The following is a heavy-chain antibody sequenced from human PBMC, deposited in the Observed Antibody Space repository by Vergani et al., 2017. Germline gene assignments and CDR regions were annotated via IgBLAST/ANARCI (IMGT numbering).Heavy chain of an antibody. V-gene: IGHV1-69*08. CDR1: GGTFSSYT. J-gene: IGHJ6*02. CDR3: ARDRGNWNYSYYYGMDV. CDR2: IIPILGIA. Sequence: QVQLVQSGAEVKKPGSSVKVSCKASGGTFSSYTISWVRQAPGQGLEWMGRIIPILGIANYAQKFQGRVTITADKSTSTAYMELSSLRSEDKAVYYCARDRGNWNYSYYYGMDVWGQGTTVTVSS. D-gene: IGHD1-20*01.